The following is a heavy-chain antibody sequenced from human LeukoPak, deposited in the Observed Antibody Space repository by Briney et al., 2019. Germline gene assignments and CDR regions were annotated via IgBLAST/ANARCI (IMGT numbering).Heavy chain of an antibody. V-gene: IGHV4-34*01. CDR3: ARGPTISETGYFDF. CDR2: INHRGDT. D-gene: IGHD1-1*01. Sequence: SETLSLTCAVYGESFSAYYWSWIRQSPGKGLEWIAEINHRGDTNYNPSVKSRVTISIVTSKNQFSLKVRSLTAADTAVYYCARGPTISETGYFDFWGQGTLVTVSS. CDR1: GESFSAYY. J-gene: IGHJ4*03.